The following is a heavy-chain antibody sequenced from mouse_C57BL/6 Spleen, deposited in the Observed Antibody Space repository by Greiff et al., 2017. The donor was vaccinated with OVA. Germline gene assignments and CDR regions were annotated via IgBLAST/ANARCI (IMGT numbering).Heavy chain of an antibody. D-gene: IGHD1-1*01. CDR2: IWGDGST. V-gene: IGHV2-3*01. CDR3: SKEGHYDGSSYVYTWFAY. Sequence: VHLVESGPGLVAPSQSLSITCTVSGFSLTSYGVSWVRQPPGKGLEWLGVIWGDGSTNYHSALISRLSISKDNSKSQVFLKLNSLQTDDTATYYCSKEGHYDGSSYVYTWFAYWGQGTLVTVSA. J-gene: IGHJ3*01. CDR1: GFSLTSYG.